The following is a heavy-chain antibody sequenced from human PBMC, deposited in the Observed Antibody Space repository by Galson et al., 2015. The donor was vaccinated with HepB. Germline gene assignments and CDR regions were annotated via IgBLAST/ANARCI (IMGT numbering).Heavy chain of an antibody. D-gene: IGHD4-11*01. J-gene: IGHJ4*02. CDR3: VTESTTFEY. CDR1: EFTFTKAW. CDR2: VKSKSDGGTT. Sequence: SLRLSCAASEFTFTKAWMSWVRQAPGKGLEWVGRVKSKSDGGTTDYATPVKGRFTISRDDSQRTLFLQMNSLTLDDTALYYCVTESTTFEYWGQGSLVTVSS. V-gene: IGHV3-15*01.